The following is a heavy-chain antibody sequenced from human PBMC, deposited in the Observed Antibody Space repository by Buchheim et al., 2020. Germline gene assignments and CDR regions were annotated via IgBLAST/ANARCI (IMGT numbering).Heavy chain of an antibody. CDR1: GGSISSGGYS. Sequence: QLQLQESGSGLVKPSQTLSLTCAVSGGSISSGGYSWSWIRQPPGKGLEWIGYIYHSGSTYYNLSLKIRVTISVDRSKNQFSLKLSSVTAADTAVYYCARGGGDLDYGDYYYYYGMDVWGQGTT. CDR2: IYHSGST. CDR3: ARGGGDLDYGDYYYYYGMDV. D-gene: IGHD4-17*01. J-gene: IGHJ6*02. V-gene: IGHV4-30-2*01.